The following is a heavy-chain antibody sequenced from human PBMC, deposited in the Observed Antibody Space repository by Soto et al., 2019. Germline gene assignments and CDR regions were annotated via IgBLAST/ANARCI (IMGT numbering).Heavy chain of an antibody. CDR3: ARVSWYSSSWYYFDY. Sequence: SETLSLTCAVSGGSISSSNWWSWVRQPPGKGLEWIGEIYHSGSTNYNPSLKSRVTISVDKSKNQFSLKLSSVTAADTAVYYCARVSWYSSSWYYFDYWGQGTLVTVSS. CDR1: GGSISSSNW. CDR2: IYHSGST. V-gene: IGHV4-4*02. J-gene: IGHJ4*02. D-gene: IGHD6-13*01.